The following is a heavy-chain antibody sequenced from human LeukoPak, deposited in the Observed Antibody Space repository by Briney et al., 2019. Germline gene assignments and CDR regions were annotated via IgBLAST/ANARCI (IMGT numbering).Heavy chain of an antibody. V-gene: IGHV3-21*04. CDR2: ISGSSSYI. CDR3: AKDIAAAPKGPFDY. CDR1: RFTFSSYT. D-gene: IGHD6-13*01. Sequence: PGGSLRLSCAASRFTFSSYTMNWVRQAPGKGLEWVSSISGSSSYIYYADSVKGRFTISRDNAKNSLYLQMNSLRAEDMALYYCAKDIAAAPKGPFDYWGQGTLVTVSS. J-gene: IGHJ4*02.